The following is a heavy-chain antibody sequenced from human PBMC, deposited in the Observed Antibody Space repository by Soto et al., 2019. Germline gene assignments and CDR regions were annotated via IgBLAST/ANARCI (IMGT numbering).Heavy chain of an antibody. CDR1: GGTFSSYA. CDR2: IIPIFGTA. Sequence: QVQLVQSGAEVKKPGSSVKVSCKASGGTFSSYAISWVRQAPGQGLEWMGGIIPIFGTANYAQKFQGRVTITADESTSTAYMELSSLRSEDTVVYYCARAGGFLPYYYYYYGMDVWGQGTTVTVSS. CDR3: ARAGGFLPYYYYYYGMDV. D-gene: IGHD3-3*01. J-gene: IGHJ6*02. V-gene: IGHV1-69*01.